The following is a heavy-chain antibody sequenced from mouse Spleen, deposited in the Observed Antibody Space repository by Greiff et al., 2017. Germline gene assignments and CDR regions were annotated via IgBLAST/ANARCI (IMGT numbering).Heavy chain of an antibody. CDR3: ARRRLGPFAY. Sequence: EVQRVESGGGLVQPGGSLKLSCATSGFTFSDYYMYWVRQTPEKRLEWVAYISNGGGSTYYPDTVKGRFTISRDNAKNTLYLQMSRLKSEDTAMYYSARRRLGPFAYWGQGTLVTGSA. CDR2: ISNGGGST. V-gene: IGHV5-12*02. D-gene: IGHD1-1*01. J-gene: IGHJ3*01. CDR1: GFTFSDYY.